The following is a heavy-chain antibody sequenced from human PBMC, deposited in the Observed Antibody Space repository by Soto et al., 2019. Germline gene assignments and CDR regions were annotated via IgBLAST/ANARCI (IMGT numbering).Heavy chain of an antibody. CDR3: AHRPHSPNWNDLGYFDY. J-gene: IGHJ4*02. D-gene: IGHD1-1*01. CDR2: IYWDDDK. CDR1: GFSLSTSGVG. V-gene: IGHV2-5*02. Sequence: SGPTLVKPTQTLTLTCTFSGFSLSTSGVGVGWIRQPPGKALEWLALIYWDDDKRYSPSLKSRLTITKDTSKNQVVLTMTNMDPVDTATYYCAHRPHSPNWNDLGYFDYWGQGTLVTVSS.